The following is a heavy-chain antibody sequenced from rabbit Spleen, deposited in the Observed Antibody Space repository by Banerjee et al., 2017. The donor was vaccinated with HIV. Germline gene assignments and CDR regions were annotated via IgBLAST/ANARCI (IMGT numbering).Heavy chain of an antibody. CDR2: IYAGSSGST. CDR3: ARSTYGYDDYGDLYYAAMDL. Sequence: QEQLEESGGDLVKPEGSLTLTCTASGFSFSSSYWICWVRQAPGKGLEWIACIYAGSSGSTYYASWAKGRFTISKTSSTTVTLQMTSLTAADTATYFCARSTYGYDDYGDLYYAAMDLWGQGTLVTVS. CDR1: GFSFSSSYW. V-gene: IGHV1S45*01. J-gene: IGHJ6*01. D-gene: IGHD2-1*01.